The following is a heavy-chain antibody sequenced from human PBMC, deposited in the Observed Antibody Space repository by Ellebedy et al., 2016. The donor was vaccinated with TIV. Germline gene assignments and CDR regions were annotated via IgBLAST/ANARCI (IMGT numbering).Heavy chain of an antibody. D-gene: IGHD1-26*01. Sequence: AASVKVSCKASGYTFTSYGISWVRQAPGQGLEWMGGIIPALETPNYAQKFQGRLTVSADKSTNTAYMELSSLTSEDTAVYYCAADLASVGQWGQGTLVIVSS. CDR1: GYTFTSYG. CDR3: AADLASVGQ. CDR2: IIPALETP. J-gene: IGHJ1*01. V-gene: IGHV1-69*10.